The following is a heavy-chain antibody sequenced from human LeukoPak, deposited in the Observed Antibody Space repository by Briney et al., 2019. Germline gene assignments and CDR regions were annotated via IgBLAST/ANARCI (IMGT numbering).Heavy chain of an antibody. CDR2: IKSKTDGGTT. CDR3: AKENAYYDILTGYNDY. Sequence: GGSLRLSCAASGFTFSNAWMSWVRQAPGKGLEWVGRIKSKTDGGTTDYAAPVKGRFTISRDDSKNTLYLQMNSLKTEDTAVYYCAKENAYYDILTGYNDYWGQGTLVTVSS. V-gene: IGHV3-15*01. CDR1: GFTFSNAW. J-gene: IGHJ4*02. D-gene: IGHD3-9*01.